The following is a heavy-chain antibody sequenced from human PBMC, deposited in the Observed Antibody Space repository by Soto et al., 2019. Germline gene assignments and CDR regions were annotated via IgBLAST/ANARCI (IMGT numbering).Heavy chain of an antibody. Sequence: QVQLVQSGAEVKKPGSSVKVSCKTSGGTFSSYAISWVRQAPGQGLEWMGGIIPIFDTANYAQKFQGRVTITADESTSTDYMELSSLRSEDTAVYYCARHDCISSRCYYYYYYSMDVWGQGTTVTVSS. CDR3: ARHDCISSRCYYYYYYSMDV. D-gene: IGHD2-2*01. J-gene: IGHJ6*02. V-gene: IGHV1-69*12. CDR2: IIPIFDTA. CDR1: GGTFSSYA.